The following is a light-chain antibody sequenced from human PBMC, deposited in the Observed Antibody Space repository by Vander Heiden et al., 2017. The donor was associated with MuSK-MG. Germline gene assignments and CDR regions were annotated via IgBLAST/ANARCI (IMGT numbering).Light chain of an antibody. J-gene: IGKJ2*04. CDR2: AAS. V-gene: IGKV1-39*01. CDR1: QSISSY. Sequence: DIQMTQSPSSLSASVGDRVTITCRASQSISSYLNWYQQKPGKAPKLLIYAASSLQSGVPSRFSGSGYGTDFTLTISSLRPEDFATYYCQQSYSTPMCSFGQGTKLEIK. CDR3: QQSYSTPMCS.